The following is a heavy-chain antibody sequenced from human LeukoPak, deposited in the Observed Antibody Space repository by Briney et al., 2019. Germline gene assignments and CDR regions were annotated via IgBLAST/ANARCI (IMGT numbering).Heavy chain of an antibody. CDR3: AKDQGYGSGSYFDYYYYGMDV. Sequence: GGSLRLSCAASGFTFSSYGMHWVRQAPGKGLEWVAFIRYDGSNKYYADSVKGRFTISRDNSKNTLYLQMNSLRAEDTAVYYCAKDQGYGSGSYFDYYYYGMDVWGQGTTVTVSS. CDR1: GFTFSSYG. CDR2: IRYDGSNK. D-gene: IGHD3-10*01. J-gene: IGHJ6*02. V-gene: IGHV3-30*02.